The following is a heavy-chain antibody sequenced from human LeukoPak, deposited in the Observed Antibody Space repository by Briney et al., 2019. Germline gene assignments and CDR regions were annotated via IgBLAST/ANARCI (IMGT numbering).Heavy chain of an antibody. Sequence: PGGSLRLSCAASGFTFSSNSMNWVRQAPGKGLEWVSSISSSSSYIYYADSVKGRFTISRDNAKNSLYLQMNSLRAEDTAVYYCARHSVRGGRYGMDVWGQGTTVTVSS. D-gene: IGHD3-10*01. CDR3: ARHSVRGGRYGMDV. V-gene: IGHV3-21*01. J-gene: IGHJ6*02. CDR2: ISSSSSYI. CDR1: GFTFSSNS.